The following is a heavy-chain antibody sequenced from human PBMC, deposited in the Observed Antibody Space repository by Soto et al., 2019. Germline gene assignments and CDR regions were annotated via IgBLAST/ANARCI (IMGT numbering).Heavy chain of an antibody. CDR3: XXXXXXXXXXVKWFEP. V-gene: IGHV3-30-3*01. CDR1: GFSFSSYA. J-gene: IGHJ5*02. Sequence: QVRLVESGGGVVQPGRSLRLSCTASGFSFSSYAMYWFRQPPGKGLEWVAVISHDGINKHYADSVKGRVTVSRDNSNHSLXXXXXXXXXXXXXXXXXXXXXXXXXXXVKWFEPWGQGTLVTVSS. D-gene: IGHD3-16*02. CDR2: ISHDGINK.